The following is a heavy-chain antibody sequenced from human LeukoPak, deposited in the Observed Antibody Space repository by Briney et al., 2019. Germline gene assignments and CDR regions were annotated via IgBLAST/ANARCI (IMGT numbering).Heavy chain of an antibody. Sequence: PSETLSLTCTVSGDSVSSDSYYWSWIRQSPGKGLEWIGYIYYSGTTKQNPSLKSRVTLSVDTSKNQLSLKLTSVTAADTAVYYCARDSRGYYDTSGYFDYWGQGTLVTVSS. D-gene: IGHD3-22*01. J-gene: IGHJ4*02. CDR1: GDSVSSDSYY. V-gene: IGHV4-61*01. CDR2: IYYSGTT. CDR3: ARDSRGYYDTSGYFDY.